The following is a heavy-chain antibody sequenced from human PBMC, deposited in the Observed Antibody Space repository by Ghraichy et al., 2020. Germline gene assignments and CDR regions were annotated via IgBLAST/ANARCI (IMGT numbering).Heavy chain of an antibody. CDR2: ISGSGGST. D-gene: IGHD3-22*01. CDR3: AKDYDSSGYQWGFDY. V-gene: IGHV3-23*01. Sequence: GGSLRLSCAASGFTFSSYAMSWVRQAPGKGLEWVSAISGSGGSTYYADSVKGRFTISRDNSKNTLYLQMNSLRAEDTAVYYCAKDYDSSGYQWGFDYWGQGTLVTVSS. J-gene: IGHJ4*02. CDR1: GFTFSSYA.